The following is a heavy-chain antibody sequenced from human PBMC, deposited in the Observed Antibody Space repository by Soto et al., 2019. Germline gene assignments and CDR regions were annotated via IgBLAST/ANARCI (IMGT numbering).Heavy chain of an antibody. CDR3: AKDCRQQLDSGYDYYYYGMDV. D-gene: IGHD6-13*01. CDR1: GFTFSSYG. V-gene: IGHV3-30*18. Sequence: GGSLRLSCAASGFTFSSYGMHWVRQAPGKGLEWVAVISYDGSNKYYADSVKGRFTISRDNSKNTLYLQMNSLRAEDTAVYYCAKDCRQQLDSGYDYYYYGMDVWGQGTTVTVSS. J-gene: IGHJ6*02. CDR2: ISYDGSNK.